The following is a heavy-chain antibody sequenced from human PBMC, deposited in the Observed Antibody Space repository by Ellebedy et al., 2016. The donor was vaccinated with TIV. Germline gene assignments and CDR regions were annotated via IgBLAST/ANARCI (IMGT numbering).Heavy chain of an antibody. CDR3: ARHLDCSSTSCYMAVGDY. Sequence: GESLKISXKGSGYSFTSYWISWVRQMPGKGLEWMGRIGPSDSYTNYSPSFQGHVTISADKSISTAYLQWSSLKASDTAMYYCARHLDCSSTSCYMAVGDYWGQGTLVTVSS. J-gene: IGHJ4*02. CDR2: IGPSDSYT. V-gene: IGHV5-10-1*01. D-gene: IGHD2-2*02. CDR1: GYSFTSYW.